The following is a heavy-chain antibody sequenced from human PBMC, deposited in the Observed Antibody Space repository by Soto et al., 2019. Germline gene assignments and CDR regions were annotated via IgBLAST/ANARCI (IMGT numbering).Heavy chain of an antibody. CDR1: GGSISSYY. Sequence: PSETLSPTCTVSGGSISSYYWIWIRQPPGKGLEWIGYIYYSGSTNYNPSLKSRVTISVDTSKNQFSLKLSSVTAADTAVYYCAREGGYNTFDYWGQGTLVTVSS. V-gene: IGHV4-59*01. CDR3: AREGGYNTFDY. CDR2: IYYSGST. D-gene: IGHD5-12*01. J-gene: IGHJ4*02.